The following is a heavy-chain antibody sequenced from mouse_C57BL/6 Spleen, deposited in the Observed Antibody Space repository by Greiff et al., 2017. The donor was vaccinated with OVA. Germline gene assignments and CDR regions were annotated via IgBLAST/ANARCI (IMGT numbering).Heavy chain of an antibody. D-gene: IGHD2-4*01. CDR1: GFTFSDYG. CDR2: ISRGSSTI. J-gene: IGHJ3*01. Sequence: EVKLVESGGGLVKPGGSLKLSCAASGFTFSDYGMHWVRQAPEKGLEWVAYISRGSSTIYYADTLKGRFTISRDNAKTTLFLQMTSLRSEATAMYYCAFAYDYEFAYWGQGTLVTVSA. CDR3: AFAYDYEFAY. V-gene: IGHV5-17*01.